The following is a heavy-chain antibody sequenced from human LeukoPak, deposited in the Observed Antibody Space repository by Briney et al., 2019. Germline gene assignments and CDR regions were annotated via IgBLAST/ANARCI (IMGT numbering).Heavy chain of an antibody. CDR3: ARGNFYSGSGSSPLDY. CDR1: GFTFSSYS. J-gene: IGHJ4*02. Sequence: GGSLRLSCEASGFTFSSYSMNWVRQAPGKGLEWISYISTSTTTIYYANSVKGRFTISRDNAKKSLYLQMNSLRVEDTGVYYCARGNFYSGSGSSPLDYWGQGTLVTVSS. CDR2: ISTSTTTI. D-gene: IGHD3-10*01. V-gene: IGHV3-48*01.